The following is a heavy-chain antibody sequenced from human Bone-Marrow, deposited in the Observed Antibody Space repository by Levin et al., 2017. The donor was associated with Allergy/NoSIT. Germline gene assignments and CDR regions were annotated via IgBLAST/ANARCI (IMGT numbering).Heavy chain of an antibody. Sequence: GSLRLSCTVSGGSISSYYWSWIRQPPGKGLEWIGYIYYSGSTNYNPSLKSRVTISVDTSKNQFSLKLSSVTAADTAVYYCARRRCSSTSCYSGMVFDYWGQGTLVTVSS. V-gene: IGHV4-59*08. CDR3: ARRRCSSTSCYSGMVFDY. D-gene: IGHD2-2*01. CDR2: IYYSGST. CDR1: GGSISSYY. J-gene: IGHJ4*02.